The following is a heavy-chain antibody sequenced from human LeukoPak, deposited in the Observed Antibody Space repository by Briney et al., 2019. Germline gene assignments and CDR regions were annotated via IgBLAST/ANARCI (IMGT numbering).Heavy chain of an antibody. D-gene: IGHD3-22*01. Sequence: GGSLRLSCPASGFSGFTFSNYAMTWVRQAPGKGLEWVSSITGSANAHYADSVEGRFTISRDNSKNTVYLQLNSLRAEDTAVYYCAKSWQYFDNNFGYFALDVWGQGTLDTVSS. CDR2: ITGSANA. V-gene: IGHV3-23*01. J-gene: IGHJ3*01. CDR3: AKSWQYFDNNFGYFALDV. CDR1: GFSGFTFSNYA.